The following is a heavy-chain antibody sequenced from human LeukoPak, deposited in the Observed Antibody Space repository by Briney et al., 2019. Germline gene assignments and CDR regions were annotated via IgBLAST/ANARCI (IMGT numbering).Heavy chain of an antibody. CDR3: AKNGGPHGMDV. CDR1: GFTFSNIW. Sequence: PGGSLRLSCAASGFTFSNIWMSWVRQAPGKGLEWVANIKHDGSETNYVDSVKGRFTISRDNAKNSLHLQMNRLRAEDTAVYYCAKNGGPHGMDVWGQGTTVTVSS. V-gene: IGHV3-7*02. J-gene: IGHJ6*02. CDR2: IKHDGSET. D-gene: IGHD3-10*01.